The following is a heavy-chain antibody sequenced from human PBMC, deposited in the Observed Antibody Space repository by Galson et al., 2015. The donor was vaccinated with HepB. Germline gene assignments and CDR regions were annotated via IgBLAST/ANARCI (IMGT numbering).Heavy chain of an antibody. V-gene: IGHV1-2*04. Sequence: SVKVSCKASGYTFTGYYMHWVRRAPGQGLEWMGWINPNSGGTNYAQKFQGWVTMTRDTSISTAYMELSRLRSDDTAVYCCARGPRGYYYGMDVWGQGTTVTVSS. J-gene: IGHJ6*02. D-gene: IGHD3-16*01. CDR3: ARGPRGYYYGMDV. CDR1: GYTFTGYY. CDR2: INPNSGGT.